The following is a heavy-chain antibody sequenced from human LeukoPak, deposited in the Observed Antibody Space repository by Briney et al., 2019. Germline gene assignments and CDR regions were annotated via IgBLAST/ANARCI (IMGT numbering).Heavy chain of an antibody. D-gene: IGHD2-21*02. V-gene: IGHV3-23*01. CDR3: AKPKRGKGGDQFDY. CDR1: GFTSSFYG. CDR2: ISGSGGST. J-gene: IGHJ4*02. Sequence: GGSLRLSCAASGFTSSFYGMSWVRQAPGKGLEWVSGISGSGGSTYYADSVKGRFTISRDNSKNTLYLQMNSLRAADTAVYYCAKPKRGKGGDQFDYWGQGTLVTVSS.